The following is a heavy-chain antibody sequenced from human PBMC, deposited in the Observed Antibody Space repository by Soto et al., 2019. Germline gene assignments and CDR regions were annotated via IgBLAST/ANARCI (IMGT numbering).Heavy chain of an antibody. CDR1: GFTFSSYS. CDR3: AKKIYHRFDP. J-gene: IGHJ5*02. CDR2: ISSSSKNI. V-gene: IGHV3-21*04. Sequence: PGGSLRLSCAASGFTFSSYSMNWVRQAPGKGLEWVSSISSSSKNIYYADSLEGRFTISRDNSKNTLYLQMSSLRAEDTAIYYCAKKIYHRFDPWGPGTLVTVSS. D-gene: IGHD3-16*02.